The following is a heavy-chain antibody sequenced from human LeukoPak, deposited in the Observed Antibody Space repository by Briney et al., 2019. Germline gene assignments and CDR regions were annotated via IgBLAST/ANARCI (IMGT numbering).Heavy chain of an antibody. D-gene: IGHD1-26*01. V-gene: IGHV1-2*02. CDR3: ARDSAIVGALFDY. CDR2: INPNSGGT. J-gene: IGHJ4*02. Sequence: ASVKVSCKASGYTFTGYYMHWVRQAPGQGLEWMGWINPNSGGTNYAQKFQGRVTMTRDTSNSTAYMGLSRLRSDDTAVYYCARDSAIVGALFDYWGQGTLVTVSS. CDR1: GYTFTGYY.